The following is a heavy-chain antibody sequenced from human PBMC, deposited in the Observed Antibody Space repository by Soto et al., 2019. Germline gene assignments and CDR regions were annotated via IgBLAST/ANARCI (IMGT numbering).Heavy chain of an antibody. CDR2: IRYDGGNK. CDR3: ARDGQWLPRDGLRSSYYFDY. Sequence: QVQLVESGGGVVQPGRSLRLSCAASGFNFSSYVMHWVRQAPGKGLEWVAVIRYDGGNKYYADSVKGRFTISRDNSKNTLYLHMNSLRAEDTAVYYCARDGQWLPRDGLRSSYYFDYWGQGTLVTVSS. J-gene: IGHJ4*02. CDR1: GFNFSSYV. D-gene: IGHD6-19*01. V-gene: IGHV3-33*01.